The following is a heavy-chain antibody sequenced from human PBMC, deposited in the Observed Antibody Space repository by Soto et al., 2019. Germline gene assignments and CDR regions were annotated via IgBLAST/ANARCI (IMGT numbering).Heavy chain of an antibody. CDR2: IYYSGST. D-gene: IGHD2-2*02. CDR1: GGSISSGVYY. J-gene: IGHJ5*02. V-gene: IGHV4-31*03. CDR3: ARAVGCSSTSCYKGGYNWFDP. Sequence: SETLSLTCTVSGGSISSGVYYGSWIRQHPGKGLEWIGYIYYSGSTYYNPSLKSRVTISVDTSKNQFSLKLSSVTAADTAVYYCARAVGCSSTSCYKGGYNWFDPWGQGTLVTVSS.